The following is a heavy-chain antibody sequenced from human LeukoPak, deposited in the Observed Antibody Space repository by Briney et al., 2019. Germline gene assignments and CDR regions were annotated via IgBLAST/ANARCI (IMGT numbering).Heavy chain of an antibody. D-gene: IGHD2-2*02. J-gene: IGHJ4*02. V-gene: IGHV4-34*01. CDR2: INHSGST. Sequence: SETLSLTCAVYGGSFSGYYWSWIRQPPGKGLEWIGEINHSGSTNYNPSLKSRVTISVDTSKNQFSLKLSSVTAADTAVYYCARYCSGTSCYSESDYWGQGTLVTVSS. CDR1: GGSFSGYY. CDR3: ARYCSGTSCYSESDY.